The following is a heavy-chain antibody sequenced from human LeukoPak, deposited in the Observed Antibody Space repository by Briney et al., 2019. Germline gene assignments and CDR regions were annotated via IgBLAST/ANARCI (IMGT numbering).Heavy chain of an antibody. J-gene: IGHJ6*03. Sequence: SVKVSCKTSGGTFSSHSISWVRQAPGQGLEWMGGIIPMFETTTYAQKFQGRLTITADKSTSTAYMELTSLRSEDTAVYYCARLTTVTEYYYYYMDVWGKGTTVTVSS. D-gene: IGHD4-17*01. CDR3: ARLTTVTEYYYYYMDV. CDR1: GGTFSSHS. V-gene: IGHV1-69*06. CDR2: IIPMFETT.